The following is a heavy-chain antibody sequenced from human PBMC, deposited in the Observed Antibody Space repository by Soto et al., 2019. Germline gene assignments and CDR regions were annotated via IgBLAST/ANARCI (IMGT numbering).Heavy chain of an antibody. CDR2: ISYDGSNK. CDR3: ARDRIVVVPAASLVGRLWYYYYYGMDV. D-gene: IGHD2-2*01. V-gene: IGHV3-30-3*01. J-gene: IGHJ6*02. CDR1: GFTFSSYA. Sequence: QVQLVESGGGVVQPGRSLRLSCAASGFTFSSYAMHWVRQAPGKGLEWVAVISYDGSNKYYADSVKGRFTISRDNSKNTLYLQMNSLRAEDTAVYYCARDRIVVVPAASLVGRLWYYYYYGMDVWGQGTTVTVSS.